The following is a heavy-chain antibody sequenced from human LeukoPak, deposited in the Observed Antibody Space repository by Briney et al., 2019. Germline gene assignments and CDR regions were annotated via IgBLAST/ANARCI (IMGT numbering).Heavy chain of an antibody. D-gene: IGHD3-3*01. Sequence: ASVKVSCKASGYTFTSYGISWVRQAPGQGLEWMGWISAYNGNTNYAQKLQGRVTMTTDTSTSTAYMELRSLRSDDTAVYYCARDRPIRFLEWLPYDYWGQGTLVTVSS. CDR2: ISAYNGNT. CDR3: ARDRPIRFLEWLPYDY. J-gene: IGHJ4*02. V-gene: IGHV1-18*01. CDR1: GYTFTSYG.